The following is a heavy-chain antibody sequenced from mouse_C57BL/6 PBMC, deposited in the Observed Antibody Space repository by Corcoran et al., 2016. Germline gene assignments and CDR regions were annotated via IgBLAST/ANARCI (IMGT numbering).Heavy chain of an antibody. CDR3: ARDSLYYYGSSSFAY. D-gene: IGHD1-1*01. CDR2: INPYNGGT. V-gene: IGHV1-19*01. Sequence: EVQLQQSGPVLVKPGASVKMSCKASGYTFTDYYMNWVKQSHGKSLEWIGVINPYNGGTSYNQKFKGKATLTVDKSSSTAYMELNSLTSEDSAVYYCARDSLYYYGSSSFAYWGQGTLVTVSA. CDR1: GYTFTDYY. J-gene: IGHJ3*01.